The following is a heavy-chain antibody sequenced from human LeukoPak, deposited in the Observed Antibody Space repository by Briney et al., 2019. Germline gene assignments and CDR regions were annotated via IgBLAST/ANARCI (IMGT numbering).Heavy chain of an antibody. J-gene: IGHJ6*02. CDR3: ARLAPDDSSGYYNYYYYYGMDV. D-gene: IGHD3-22*01. CDR1: GGSISSYY. CDR2: IYYSGST. V-gene: IGHV4-59*08. Sequence: SETLSLTCTVSGGSISSYYWSWIRQPPGKGLEWIGYIYYSGSTNYNPSLKSRVTISVDTSKNQFSLKLSSVTAADTAVYYCARLAPDDSSGYYNYYYYYGMDVWGQGTTVTVS.